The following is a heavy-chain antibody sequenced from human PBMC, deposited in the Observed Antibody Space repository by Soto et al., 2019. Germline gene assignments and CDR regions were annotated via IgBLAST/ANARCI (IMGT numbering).Heavy chain of an antibody. CDR3: ARLEQQAGRWFDP. V-gene: IGHV4-39*01. CDR2: IYYSGST. D-gene: IGHD6-13*01. J-gene: IGHJ5*02. CDR1: GGSISSSSYY. Sequence: ETLSLTCTVSGGSISSSSYYWGWIRQPPGKGLEWIGSIYYSGSTYYNPSLKSRVTISVDTSKNQFSLKLSSVTATDTAVYYCARLEQQAGRWFDPWGQGTLVTVSS.